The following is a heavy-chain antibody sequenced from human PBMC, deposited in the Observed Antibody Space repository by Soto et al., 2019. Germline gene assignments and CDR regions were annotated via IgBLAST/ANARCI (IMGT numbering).Heavy chain of an antibody. J-gene: IGHJ4*02. CDR3: AKGRPGVAAAPDY. CDR1: GFTFSDFA. D-gene: IGHD2-21*01. Sequence: GGSLRLSCAASGFTFSDFAMAWVRQAPGKGLEWVSSASGSGSGTYYADSVKGRFTISRDNSKNTLFLHMTNLRAGDTALYFCAKGRPGVAAAPDYWGQGTLVTVS. V-gene: IGHV3-23*01. CDR2: ASGSGSGT.